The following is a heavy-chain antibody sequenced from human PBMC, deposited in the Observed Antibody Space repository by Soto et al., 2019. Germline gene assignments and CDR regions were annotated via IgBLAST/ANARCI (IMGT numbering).Heavy chain of an antibody. Sequence: RASVKVSCKASGYTFTSYDINWVRQATGQGLGWMGWMNPNSGNTGYAQKFQGRVTMTRNTSISTAYMELSSLRSEDTAVYYCARGGYNWNYGYYYYGMDVWGQGTTVTVSS. CDR3: ARGGYNWNYGYYYYGMDV. V-gene: IGHV1-8*01. CDR2: MNPNSGNT. J-gene: IGHJ6*02. D-gene: IGHD1-7*01. CDR1: GYTFTSYD.